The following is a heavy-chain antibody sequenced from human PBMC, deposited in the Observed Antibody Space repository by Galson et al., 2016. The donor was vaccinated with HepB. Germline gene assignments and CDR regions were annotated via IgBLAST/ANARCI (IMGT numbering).Heavy chain of an antibody. V-gene: IGHV5-51*01. Sequence: QSGAEVKKPGESLKISCQGSGYSFSNYWIAWVRQMPGKGLEWMGIIYPGDSDIRYSPSFQGQVTISADTSITTAYLQWRSLEASDSAMYYCVRHGGYGTGCYLFYPVDYWGQGTLVTVSS. CDR3: VRHGGYGTGCYLFYPVDY. CDR1: GYSFSNYW. CDR2: IYPGDSDI. J-gene: IGHJ4*02. D-gene: IGHD6-25*01.